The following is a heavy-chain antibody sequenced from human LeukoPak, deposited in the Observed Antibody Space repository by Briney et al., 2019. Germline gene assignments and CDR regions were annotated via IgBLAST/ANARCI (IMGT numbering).Heavy chain of an antibody. D-gene: IGHD1-26*01. CDR3: AIPPGSPLGY. CDR2: ISGSGGST. CDR1: GFTFSSYA. V-gene: IGHV3-23*01. J-gene: IGHJ4*02. Sequence: GGSLRLSCAASGFTFSSYAMSWVRQAPGKGLEWVSAISGSGGSTYYAGSVKGRFTISRDNSKNTLYLQMNSLRAEDTAVYYCAIPPGSPLGYWGQGTLVTVSS.